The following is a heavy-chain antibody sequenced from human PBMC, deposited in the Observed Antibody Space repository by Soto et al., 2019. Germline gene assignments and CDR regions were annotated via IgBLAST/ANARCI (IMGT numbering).Heavy chain of an antibody. V-gene: IGHV4-59*01. CDR1: GGSISSYY. D-gene: IGHD2-21*02. CDR2: IYYSGST. J-gene: IGHJ3*02. Sequence: QVQLQESGPGLVKPSETLSLTCTVSGGSISSYYWSWIRQPPGKGLEWIRYIYYSGSTNYNPSLPSRVPISVDTSKNQCSLKLSSVTAADTAVYYCARVCGGDCYNAFDIWGQGTMVTVSS. CDR3: ARVCGGDCYNAFDI.